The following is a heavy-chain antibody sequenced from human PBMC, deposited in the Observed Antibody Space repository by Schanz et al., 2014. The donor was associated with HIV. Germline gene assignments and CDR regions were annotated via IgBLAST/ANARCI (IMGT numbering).Heavy chain of an antibody. V-gene: IGHV4-34*01. Sequence: QVQLQQWGAGLLKPSETLSLTCAVYGGSVNGYYWTWIRQPPGKGLEWIGEINHSGSTNYNPSLKSRVTILVATSKNQFSRKLSSVTAADTAVYYCARGIRRDCRSPSCNTGWFDPWGQGTLVTVSS. D-gene: IGHD2-2*02. J-gene: IGHJ5*02. CDR2: INHSGST. CDR3: ARGIRRDCRSPSCNTGWFDP. CDR1: GGSVNGYY.